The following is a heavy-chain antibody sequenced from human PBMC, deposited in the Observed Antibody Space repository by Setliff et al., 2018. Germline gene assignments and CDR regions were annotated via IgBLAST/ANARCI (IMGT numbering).Heavy chain of an antibody. D-gene: IGHD3-10*01. Sequence: SLTISCAASGFTFSRYWMSWVRQAPGKGLEWVANIKQDGSEKYYVDSVKGRFTISRDNAKNSLYLQMNSLRAEDTAVYYCARDHAYGSRFYYYYYGMDVWGQGTTVTVSS. CDR2: IKQDGSEK. J-gene: IGHJ6*02. V-gene: IGHV3-7*01. CDR3: ARDHAYGSRFYYYYYGMDV. CDR1: GFTFSRYW.